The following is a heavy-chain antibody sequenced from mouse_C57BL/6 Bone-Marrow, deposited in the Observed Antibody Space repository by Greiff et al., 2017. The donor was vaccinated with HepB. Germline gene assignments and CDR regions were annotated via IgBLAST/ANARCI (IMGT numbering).Heavy chain of an antibody. CDR2: IDPSDSET. Sequence: QVQLQQPGAELVRPGSSVKLSCKASGYTFTSYWMHWVKQRPIQGLEWIGNIDPSDSETHYNQKFKDKATLTVDKSSSTAYMQLSSLTSEDSAVYYCAGAPFFSKFAYWGQGTLVTVSA. CDR3: AGAPFFSKFAY. D-gene: IGHD2-5*01. CDR1: GYTFTSYW. J-gene: IGHJ3*01. V-gene: IGHV1-52*01.